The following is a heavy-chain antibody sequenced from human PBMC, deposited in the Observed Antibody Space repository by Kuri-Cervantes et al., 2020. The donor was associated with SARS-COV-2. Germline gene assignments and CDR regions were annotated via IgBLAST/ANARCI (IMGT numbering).Heavy chain of an antibody. D-gene: IGHD2-21*01. Sequence: GESLKISCAASGFTFSSSWMTWVRQAPGRGLEWVGRIRNKDGKYSTEYAASVRGRFTISKDDSKKSLYLQMNSLQTEDTAVYYCTSLQRIPLFDIWGQGTVVTVSS. CDR2: IRNKDGKYST. V-gene: IGHV3-72*01. CDR3: TSLQRIPLFDI. J-gene: IGHJ3*02. CDR1: GFTFSSSW.